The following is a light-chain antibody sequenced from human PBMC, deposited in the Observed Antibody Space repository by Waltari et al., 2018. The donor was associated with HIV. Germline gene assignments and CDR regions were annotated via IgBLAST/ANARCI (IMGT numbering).Light chain of an antibody. J-gene: IGLJ2*01. CDR1: SRDVGGYKY. V-gene: IGLV2-14*03. CDR2: DVS. CDR3: SSYSSSTALVV. Sequence: QSALTQPASVSGSPGQSITISRTGTSRDVGGYKYVSWYQQHPGKAPKLMIFDVSNRHSGVSNRLSGSKSGNTASLTISGLQAEDEAHYFCSSYSSSTALVVFGGGTKVTVL.